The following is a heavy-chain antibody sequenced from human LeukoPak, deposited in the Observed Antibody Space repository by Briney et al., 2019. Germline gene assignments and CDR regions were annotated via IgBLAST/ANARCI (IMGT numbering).Heavy chain of an antibody. CDR1: GFTFSNAW. D-gene: IGHD1-26*01. CDR3: TTPQIVGATLFDY. CDR2: IKSKTDGGTT. Sequence: GXXRLSCAASGFTFSNAWMSWVRQAPGKGLEWVGRIKSKTDGGTTDYAAPVKGRFTISRDDSKNTLYLQMNSLKTEDTAVYYCTTPQIVGATLFDYWGQGTLVTVSS. J-gene: IGHJ4*02. V-gene: IGHV3-15*01.